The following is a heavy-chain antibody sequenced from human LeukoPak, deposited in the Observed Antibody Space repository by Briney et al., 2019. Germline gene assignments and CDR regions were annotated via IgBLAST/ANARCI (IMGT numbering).Heavy chain of an antibody. D-gene: IGHD1-26*01. J-gene: IGHJ4*02. CDR1: GGSISSGGYS. V-gene: IGHV4-31*03. Sequence: SQTLSLTCTVSGGSISSGGYSWSWIRQHPGKGLEWIGYIYYSGSTYYNPSLKSRVTISVDTSKNQFSLKLSSVTAADTAVYYCARGKKFRGSYYDYWGQGTLVTVSS. CDR3: ARGKKFRGSYYDY. CDR2: IYYSGST.